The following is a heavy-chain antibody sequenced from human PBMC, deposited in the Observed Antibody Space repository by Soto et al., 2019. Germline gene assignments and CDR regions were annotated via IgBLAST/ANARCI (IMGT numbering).Heavy chain of an antibody. V-gene: IGHV1-18*01. CDR2: ISAYNGNP. CDR1: GYTFTSYG. J-gene: IGHJ6*02. CDR3: ARGEGAIAARSVYYYYYGMDV. D-gene: IGHD6-6*01. Sequence: QVQLVQSGAEVKKPGASVKVSCKASGYTFTSYGISWVRQAPGQGLEWMGWISAYNGNPNYAQKLQGRVTMTTDTSTSTAYMELRSLRSDDTDVYYCARGEGAIAARSVYYYYYGMDVWGQGTTVTVSS.